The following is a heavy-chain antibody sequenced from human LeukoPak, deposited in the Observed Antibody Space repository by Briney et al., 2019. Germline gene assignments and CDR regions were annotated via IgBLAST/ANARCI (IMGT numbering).Heavy chain of an antibody. Sequence: WASVKVSCKDSGYTLTGYYMHWVRQAPGQGLEWMGWINPNNGGTNYAQKFQGRVTMTSDTSISTAYMELSRLRSDDTAVYYCASPDYYGSGSYRFDPWGQGTLVTVSS. D-gene: IGHD3-10*01. V-gene: IGHV1-2*02. CDR1: GYTLTGYY. J-gene: IGHJ5*02. CDR2: INPNNGGT. CDR3: ASPDYYGSGSYRFDP.